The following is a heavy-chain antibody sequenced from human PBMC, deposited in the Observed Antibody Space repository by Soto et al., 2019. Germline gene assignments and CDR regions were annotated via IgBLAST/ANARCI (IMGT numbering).Heavy chain of an antibody. Sequence: EVQLLESGGGLVQPGGSLRLSCAASGFTFSSYAMSWVRQAPGKGLEWVSAISGSGGSTYYADSVKGRFTISGDNSKNTLYLQMNSLRAEDTAVYYCAKVSLKYSSPIDYWGQGTLVTVSS. D-gene: IGHD6-6*01. J-gene: IGHJ4*02. CDR2: ISGSGGST. CDR1: GFTFSSYA. V-gene: IGHV3-23*01. CDR3: AKVSLKYSSPIDY.